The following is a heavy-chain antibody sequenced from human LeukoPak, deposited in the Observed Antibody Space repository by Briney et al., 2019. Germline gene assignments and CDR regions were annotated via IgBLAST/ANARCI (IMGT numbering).Heavy chain of an antibody. CDR3: ARTVPKGRHISFNYYDSSGYYYEFDP. J-gene: IGHJ5*02. CDR1: GYTFTSYG. D-gene: IGHD3-22*01. V-gene: IGHV7-4-1*01. CDR2: INTNTGNP. Sequence: GASVKVSCKASGYTFTSYGISWVRQAPGQGLEWMGWINTNTGNPTYAQGFTGRFVFSLDTSVSTAYLQICSLKAEDTAVYYCARTVPKGRHISFNYYDSSGYYYEFDPWGQGTLVTVSS.